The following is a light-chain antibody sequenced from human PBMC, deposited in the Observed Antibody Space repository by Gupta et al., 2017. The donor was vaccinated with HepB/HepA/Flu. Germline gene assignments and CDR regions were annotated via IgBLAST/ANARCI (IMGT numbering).Light chain of an antibody. CDR2: DDS. Sequence: SYVLTPPPSVSVAPGKPARITCAGNNIGTKSVHWYQQKPGQAPVLVVYDDSDRRSGIPERFSGSNAGNTTTVTISRVEAGDEDDAYCQVRDSSSDHRVIFGGGTKLTVL. J-gene: IGLJ2*01. CDR3: QVRDSSSDHRVI. V-gene: IGLV3-21*03. CDR1: NIGTKS.